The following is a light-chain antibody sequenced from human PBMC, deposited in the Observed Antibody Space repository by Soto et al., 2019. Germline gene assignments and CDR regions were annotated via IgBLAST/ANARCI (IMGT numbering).Light chain of an antibody. CDR1: RSFSSSY. V-gene: IGKV3-20*01. Sequence: EIVLTQSPDTVSLSPGERATLSCRASRSFSSSYLAWYQQKPGQAPRLLIYAASNIATGIPDRFSGSTSGTAFTVTISTLEPEDSAVYYCQQYGSSPPYTFGQRTKLEIK. CDR3: QQYGSSPPYT. J-gene: IGKJ2*01. CDR2: AAS.